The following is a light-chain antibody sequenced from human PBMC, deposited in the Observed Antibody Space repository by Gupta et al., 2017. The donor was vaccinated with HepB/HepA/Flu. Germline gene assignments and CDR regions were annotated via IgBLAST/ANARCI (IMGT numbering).Light chain of an antibody. J-gene: IGKJ1*01. CDR2: WAS. CDR3: QQYHTGPWT. CDR1: QSVLYSSDNRNY. Sequence: DIVLTQSPDSLAVSLGDRATINCKSSQSVLYSSDNRNYLAWYQQKPGQPPKLLIYWASTRESGVPDRFRGSGSGTDFTLTISSLQAEDVAAYYCQQYHTGPWTFGQGTKVEIE. V-gene: IGKV4-1*01.